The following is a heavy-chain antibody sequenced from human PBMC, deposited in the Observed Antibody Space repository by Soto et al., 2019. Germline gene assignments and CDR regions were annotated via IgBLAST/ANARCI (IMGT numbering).Heavy chain of an antibody. V-gene: IGHV4-31*03. Sequence: LSLTCTVSGGSISSGGYYWSWIRQHPGKGLEWIGYIYYSGSTYYNPSLKSRVTISVDTSKNQFSLKLSSVTAADTAVYYCARVRYYYCSGSPRAYYYYFMDVWGKGTTVTVSS. CDR3: ARVRYYYCSGSPRAYYYYFMDV. CDR2: IYYSGST. CDR1: GGSISSGGYY. D-gene: IGHD3-10*01. J-gene: IGHJ6*03.